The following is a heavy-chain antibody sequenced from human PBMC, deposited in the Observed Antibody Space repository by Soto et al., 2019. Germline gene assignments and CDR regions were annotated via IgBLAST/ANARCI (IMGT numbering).Heavy chain of an antibody. V-gene: IGHV1-69-2*01. CDR1: GYIFIDYY. CDR3: ETKKDGFEA. CDR2: VDPENGES. J-gene: IGHJ3*01. Sequence: DVQMVQSGAEVKKPGTTVKISCKVSGYIFIDYYLHWVRQAPGKGLEWMGRVDPENGESIYADKFQGRVTITADTSTNTAYLDLTNLRSEDTAVYYCETKKDGFEAWGQGTMVAVSS.